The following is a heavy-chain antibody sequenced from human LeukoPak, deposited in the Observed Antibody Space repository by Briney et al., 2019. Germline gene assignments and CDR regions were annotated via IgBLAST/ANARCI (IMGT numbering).Heavy chain of an antibody. V-gene: IGHV4-59*01. Sequence: SETLSLTCTVSGGSISSYYWSWIRQPPGKGLEWIGYIYYSGSTNYNPSLKSRVTISVDTSKNQFSLKLSSVTAADTAVYYCARGYDSSGYYYYYYYGMDVWGQGTTVTVSS. D-gene: IGHD3-22*01. CDR2: IYYSGST. CDR3: ARGYDSSGYYYYYYYGMDV. CDR1: GGSISSYY. J-gene: IGHJ6*02.